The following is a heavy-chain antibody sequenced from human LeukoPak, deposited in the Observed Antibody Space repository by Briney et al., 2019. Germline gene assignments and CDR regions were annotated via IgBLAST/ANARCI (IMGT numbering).Heavy chain of an antibody. CDR3: ARSPSTYYYDSSGYYSSTPIKYYLDY. CDR2: INHSGST. J-gene: IGHJ4*02. Sequence: SETLSLTCAVYGGSFSGYYWSWIRQPPGKGLEWIGEINHSGSTNYNPSLKSRVTISVDTSKNQFSLKLSSVTAADTAVYYCARSPSTYYYDSSGYYSSTPIKYYLDYWGQGTLVTVSS. CDR1: GGSFSGYY. D-gene: IGHD3-22*01. V-gene: IGHV4-34*01.